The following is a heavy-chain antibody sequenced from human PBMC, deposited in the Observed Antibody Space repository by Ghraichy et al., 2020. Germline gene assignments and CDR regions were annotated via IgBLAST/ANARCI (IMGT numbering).Heavy chain of an antibody. V-gene: IGHV1-2*02. CDR2: INLNTGGT. J-gene: IGHJ4*02. CDR3: ARGLVRAEQDY. Sequence: ASVKVSCKASGYIFSAYYMHWVRQAPGQGLEWMGWINLNTGGTHFAQRFQGRVTLTRDTSITTAYMELSRLRSDDTAMYYCARGLVRAEQDYWGQGTLVTVSS. CDR1: GYIFSAYY. D-gene: IGHD1/OR15-1a*01.